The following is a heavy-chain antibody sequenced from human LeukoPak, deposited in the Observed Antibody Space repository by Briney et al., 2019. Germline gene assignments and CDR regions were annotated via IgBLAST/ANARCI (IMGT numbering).Heavy chain of an antibody. CDR2: IRSSGSTI. D-gene: IGHD6-6*01. CDR3: ARKLAARPDDYFDY. V-gene: IGHV3-48*04. Sequence: PGGSLRLSCAASGFTFSSYGMHWIRQAPGKGLEWVSYIRSSGSTIYYADSVKGRFTISRGNAKNSLYLQMNSLRAEDTAVYYCARKLAARPDDYFDYWGQGTLVAVSS. J-gene: IGHJ4*02. CDR1: GFTFSSYG.